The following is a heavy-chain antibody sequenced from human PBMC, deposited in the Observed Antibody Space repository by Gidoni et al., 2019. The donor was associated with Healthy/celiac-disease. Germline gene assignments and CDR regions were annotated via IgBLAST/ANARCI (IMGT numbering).Heavy chain of an antibody. V-gene: IGHV3-7*03. CDR3: AREGDFWSGYHDY. CDR2: IKQDGSEK. Sequence: EVQLVESGGGLVQPGGSLRLSCAASGFTFSSYWMSWVRQAPGKGLEWVANIKQDGSEKYYVDSVKGRFTISRDNAKNSLYLQMNSLRAEDTAVYYCAREGDFWSGYHDYWGQGTLVTVSS. CDR1: GFTFSSYW. D-gene: IGHD3-3*01. J-gene: IGHJ4*02.